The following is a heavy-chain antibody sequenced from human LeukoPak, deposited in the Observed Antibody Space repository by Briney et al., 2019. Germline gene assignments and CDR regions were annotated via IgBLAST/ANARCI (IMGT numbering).Heavy chain of an antibody. J-gene: IGHJ4*02. V-gene: IGHV3-53*01. D-gene: IGHD3/OR15-3a*01. Sequence: GGSLRLSCAASGFTVSSSYMSWVRQAPGKGLEWVSVVFGGGNTYYADSVKGRFTISRDTFKNTVNLEMNSLRAEDTAVYYCARVDSRVVNGLDYWGQGTLVTVSS. CDR2: VFGGGNT. CDR1: GFTVSSSY. CDR3: ARVDSRVVNGLDY.